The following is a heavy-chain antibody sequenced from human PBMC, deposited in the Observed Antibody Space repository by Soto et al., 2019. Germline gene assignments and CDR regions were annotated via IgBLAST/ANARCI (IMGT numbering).Heavy chain of an antibody. J-gene: IGHJ6*02. CDR2: ISAYNGNT. V-gene: IGHV1-18*04. Sequence: QVQLVQSGAEVKKPGASVKVSCKASGYTFTSYGISWVRQAPGQGLEWMGWISAYNGNTNYAQKLQGRVTMTTDTSASTAYMELRSLRSDDTAVYYCARDRGSSGWYRATPPSYGMDVWGQGTTVTVSS. CDR3: ARDRGSSGWYRATPPSYGMDV. CDR1: GYTFTSYG. D-gene: IGHD6-19*01.